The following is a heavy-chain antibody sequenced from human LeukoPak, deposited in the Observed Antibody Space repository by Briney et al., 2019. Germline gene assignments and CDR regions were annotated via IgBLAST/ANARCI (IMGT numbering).Heavy chain of an antibody. V-gene: IGHV3-23*01. CDR1: GFTFRSHA. CDR3: AKDFRIGYSAHFDY. D-gene: IGHD2-21*01. Sequence: GGSLRLSCVGSGFTFRSHAMSWVRQAPEKGLEFVSGIYENGGTTYYADSVKGRFSISRDNSKNTLYLQMDSLRGEGTAVYYCAKDFRIGYSAHFDYWGQGALVTVS. CDR2: IYENGGTT. J-gene: IGHJ4*02.